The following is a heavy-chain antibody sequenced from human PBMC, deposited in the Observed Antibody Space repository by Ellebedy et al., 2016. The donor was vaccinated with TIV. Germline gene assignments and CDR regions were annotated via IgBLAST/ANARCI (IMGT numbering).Heavy chain of an antibody. D-gene: IGHD3-10*01. V-gene: IGHV4-31*03. J-gene: IGHJ4*02. CDR2: IYHTGST. CDR1: GDSISSGGYY. CDR3: ARQFGYYGSGSTLDY. Sequence: SETLSLXXSVSGDSISSGGYYWNWIRQRPGMGLEWIGYIYHTGSTYYNPSLRSRITISLDTSKNQFSLKVNSVTAADTAVYYCARQFGYYGSGSTLDYWGQGTLVTVSS.